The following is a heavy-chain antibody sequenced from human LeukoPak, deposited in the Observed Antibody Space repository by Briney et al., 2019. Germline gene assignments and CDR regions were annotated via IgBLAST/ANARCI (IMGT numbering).Heavy chain of an antibody. V-gene: IGHV4-39*01. CDR3: ARNKFLDYSSRAFDI. Sequence: SETLSLTCTVSGGSISSSSYYWGWIRQPPGKGLEWIGSIYYSGSTYYNPSLKSRVTISVDTSKNQFSLKLSSVTAADTAVYYCARNKFLDYSSRAFDIWGQGTMVTVSS. CDR2: IYYSGST. D-gene: IGHD4-11*01. J-gene: IGHJ3*02. CDR1: GGSISSSSYY.